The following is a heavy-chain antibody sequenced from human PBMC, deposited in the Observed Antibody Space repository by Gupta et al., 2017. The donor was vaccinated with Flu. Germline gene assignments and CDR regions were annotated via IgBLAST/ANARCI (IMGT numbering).Heavy chain of an antibody. CDR1: GFTFVSYA. CDR3: VRGGYASNWYFDS. J-gene: IGHJ4*02. V-gene: IGHV3-23*01. Sequence: EVQLLKFGGDLIQPGDSLRLSCGVSGFTFVSYAMSWLRQAPGKGLEWVSAISASGVTYYADSVEGRFTISRDNSKDTLYLEMRNVRVEDTAVYFCVRGGYASNWYFDSWGQGAQVIVSS. CDR2: ISASGVT. D-gene: IGHD2-15*01.